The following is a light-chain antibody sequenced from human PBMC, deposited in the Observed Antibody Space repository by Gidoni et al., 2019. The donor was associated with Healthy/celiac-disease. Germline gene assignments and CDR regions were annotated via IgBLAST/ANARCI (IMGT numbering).Light chain of an antibody. CDR3: NSRDSSGNHLRV. Sequence: SSELTQDPAVSVALGQTVRLTCQGDSLRSYYASWYQQKPGQPPVLVIYGKNNRPSGIPDRFSGSSSGNTASLTITGAQAEDEADYYCNSRDSSGNHLRVFGGGTKLTVL. V-gene: IGLV3-19*01. J-gene: IGLJ3*02. CDR2: GKN. CDR1: SLRSYY.